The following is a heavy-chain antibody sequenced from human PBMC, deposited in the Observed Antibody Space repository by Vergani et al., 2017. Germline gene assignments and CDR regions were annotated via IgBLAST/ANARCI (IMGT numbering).Heavy chain of an antibody. J-gene: IGHJ4*02. CDR2: INHSGST. Sequence: QVQLQQWGAGLLKPSETLSLTCAVYGGSLSGYYWSWIRQPPGKGLEWIGEINHSGSTNYNPSLKSRVTISVDTSKNQFSLKLSSVTAADTAVYYCARGVGYCSGGSCYSGYWGQGTLVTVSS. CDR1: GGSLSGYY. V-gene: IGHV4-34*01. CDR3: ARGVGYCSGGSCYSGY. D-gene: IGHD2-15*01.